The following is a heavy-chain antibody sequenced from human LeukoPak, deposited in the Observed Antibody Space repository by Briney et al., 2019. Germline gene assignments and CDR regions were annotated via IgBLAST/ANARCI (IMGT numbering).Heavy chain of an antibody. CDR1: GFTFSSYG. J-gene: IGHJ4*02. CDR3: AKAAYGSGDY. CDR2: IWYDGSNK. Sequence: GGSLRLSCAASGFTFSSYGMHWVRQAPGKGLEWVAVIWYDGSNKYYADSVKGRFTIFRDNSKSTLYLQMNSLRAEDTAVYYCAKAAYGSGDYWGQGTLVTVSS. D-gene: IGHD3-10*01. V-gene: IGHV3-33*06.